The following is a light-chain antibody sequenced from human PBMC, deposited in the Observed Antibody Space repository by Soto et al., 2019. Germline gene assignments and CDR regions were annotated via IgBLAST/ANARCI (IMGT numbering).Light chain of an antibody. CDR1: SNDVGNYNY. Sequence: QSALTQPPSASGSPGQSVTISCTGTSNDVGNYNYVSWYQQHPGKAPKVLISEVSKRPSGVPDRFSGSKSGNMASLTVSGLQAEDEADYYCSSYSGTNNLLIFGGGTKRTVL. CDR2: EVS. J-gene: IGLJ2*01. V-gene: IGLV2-8*01. CDR3: SSYSGTNNLLI.